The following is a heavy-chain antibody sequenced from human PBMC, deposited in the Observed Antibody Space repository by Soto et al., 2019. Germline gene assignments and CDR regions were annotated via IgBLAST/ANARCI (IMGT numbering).Heavy chain of an antibody. CDR2: IYPHDSET. Sequence: PGESLKISCQGSGDSFTTYWIAWVRQMPGKGLEWMGIIYPHDSETRYSPSFQGQVTISADKSITTAYLQWRSLKASDTAIYYCARHDTISRVISGMDVWGQGTTVTVSS. V-gene: IGHV5-51*01. J-gene: IGHJ6*02. CDR1: GDSFTTYW. D-gene: IGHD3-3*01. CDR3: ARHDTISRVISGMDV.